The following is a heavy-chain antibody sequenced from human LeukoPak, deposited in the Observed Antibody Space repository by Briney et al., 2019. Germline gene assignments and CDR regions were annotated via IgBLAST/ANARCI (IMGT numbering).Heavy chain of an antibody. Sequence: GGSLRLSRAASGFTFSSYSFNWVRQAPGKGLEWVSSINTVGTYIYYADSVRGRFTISRDNAENSLWLQMNSLRAEDSAAYYCARLRRNSDRSGFYYYYDYWGQGTLVTVSS. CDR2: INTVGTYI. CDR1: GFTFSSYS. V-gene: IGHV3-21*01. J-gene: IGHJ4*02. CDR3: ARLRRNSDRSGFYYYYDY. D-gene: IGHD3-22*01.